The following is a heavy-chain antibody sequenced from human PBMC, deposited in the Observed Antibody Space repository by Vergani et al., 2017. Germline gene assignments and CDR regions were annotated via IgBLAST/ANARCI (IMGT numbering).Heavy chain of an antibody. CDR3: ARRRRRSIAVAGTRYYYYYGMDV. V-gene: IGHV4-34*01. J-gene: IGHJ6*02. CDR2: INHSGST. Sequence: QVQLQQWGAGLLKPSETLSLTCAVYGGSFSGYYWSWIRQPPGKGLEWIGEINHSGSTNYNPSLKSRVTISVDTSKNQFSLKLSSVTAADTAVYYCARRRRRSIAVAGTRYYYYYGMDVWGQGTTVTVSS. D-gene: IGHD6-19*01. CDR1: GGSFSGYY.